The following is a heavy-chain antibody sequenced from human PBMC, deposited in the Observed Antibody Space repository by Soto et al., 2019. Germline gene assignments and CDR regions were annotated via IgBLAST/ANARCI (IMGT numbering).Heavy chain of an antibody. Sequence: GGSLRLSCPASGFTFSSYAMSWVRQAPGKGLAWVSAISGSGGSTYYADSVKGRFTISRDNSKNTLYLQMNSLRAEDTAVYYCAKEGVYYYDSSGYFYYFDYWGQGTLVTVSS. J-gene: IGHJ4*02. CDR1: GFTFSSYA. CDR3: AKEGVYYYDSSGYFYYFDY. V-gene: IGHV3-23*01. CDR2: ISGSGGST. D-gene: IGHD3-22*01.